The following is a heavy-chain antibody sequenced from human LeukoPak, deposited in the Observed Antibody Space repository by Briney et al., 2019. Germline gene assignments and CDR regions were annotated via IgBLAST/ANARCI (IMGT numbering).Heavy chain of an antibody. CDR1: GFTFSSYW. Sequence: GRSLRLSCGASGFTFSSYWMHWVRQVPGKGLVWVARINPGGSSITYADSVKGRFTISRDNAKNTLYLQMDSLRAEDTGVYYCARGNQADDYWGQGTLVTVSS. D-gene: IGHD1-14*01. V-gene: IGHV3-74*01. CDR3: ARGNQADDY. CDR2: INPGGSSI. J-gene: IGHJ4*02.